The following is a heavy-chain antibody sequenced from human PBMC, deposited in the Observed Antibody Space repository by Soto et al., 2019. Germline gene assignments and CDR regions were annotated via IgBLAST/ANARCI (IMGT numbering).Heavy chain of an antibody. CDR2: INPSGGST. D-gene: IGHD6-13*01. CDR3: ARGGSSWSRGPSGY. Sequence: GQGLEWMGIINPSGGSTSYAQKFQGRVTMTRDTSTSTVYMELSSLRSEDTAVYYCARGGSSWSRGPSGYWGQGTLVTVSS. J-gene: IGHJ1*01. V-gene: IGHV1-46*01.